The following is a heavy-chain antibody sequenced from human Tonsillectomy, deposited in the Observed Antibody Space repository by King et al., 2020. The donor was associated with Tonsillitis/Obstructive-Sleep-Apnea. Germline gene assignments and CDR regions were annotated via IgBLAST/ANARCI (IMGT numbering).Heavy chain of an antibody. CDR2: IDPIDSYT. V-gene: IGHV5-10-1*03. J-gene: IGHJ6*02. CDR1: GYSFISYW. CDR3: ARVSCMRANCCYCYGMDV. Sequence: VQLVESGAEVKKPGESLRISCKASGYSFISYWISWVRQTPGKGLEWMGRIDPIDSYTNYSPSFQGHGTISADKSIGTAYLQWSSLKASDTAMYYCARVSCMRANCCYCYGMDVWGQGTTVTVSS. D-gene: IGHD2-2*01.